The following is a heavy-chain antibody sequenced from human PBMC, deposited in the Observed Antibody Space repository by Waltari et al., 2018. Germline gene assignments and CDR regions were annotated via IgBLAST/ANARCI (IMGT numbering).Heavy chain of an antibody. J-gene: IGHJ6*02. CDR1: GGTFSSYA. CDR3: ASPSSIAALYYYYYGMDV. D-gene: IGHD6-6*01. V-gene: IGHV1-69*13. CDR2: IIPILGTA. Sequence: QVQLVQSGAEVKKPGSSVKVSCKASGGTFSSYAISWVRQAPGQGLEWMGGIIPILGTANYAQKFQGRVTITADESTSTAYMELSSLRSEDTAVYYCASPSSIAALYYYYYGMDVWGQGTTVTVSS.